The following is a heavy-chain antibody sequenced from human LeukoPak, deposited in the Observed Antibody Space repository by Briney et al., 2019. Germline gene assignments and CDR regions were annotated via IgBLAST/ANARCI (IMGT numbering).Heavy chain of an antibody. CDR1: GDSISSYY. J-gene: IGHJ3*02. Sequence: SETLSLTCTVSGDSISSYYWSWIRQPAGKGLEWIGRIYTSGSTNYNPSLKSRVTMSVDTSKNQFSLKLSSVTAADTAVYYCARVRWYYYDSSVAFDIWGQGTMVTVSS. D-gene: IGHD3-22*01. CDR3: ARVRWYYYDSSVAFDI. V-gene: IGHV4-4*07. CDR2: IYTSGST.